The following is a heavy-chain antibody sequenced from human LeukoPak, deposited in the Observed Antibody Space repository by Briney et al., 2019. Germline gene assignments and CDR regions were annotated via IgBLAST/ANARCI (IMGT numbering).Heavy chain of an antibody. J-gene: IGHJ4*02. Sequence: GGSLRLSCAASGFTFSSYSMNWVRQAPGKGLEWVSSISSSSYIYYADSVKGRFTISRDNAKNSLYLQMNSLRAEDTAVYYCARDPRGASSSLLGYWGQGTLVTVSS. D-gene: IGHD6-6*01. CDR3: ARDPRGASSSLLGY. V-gene: IGHV3-21*01. CDR2: ISSSSYI. CDR1: GFTFSSYS.